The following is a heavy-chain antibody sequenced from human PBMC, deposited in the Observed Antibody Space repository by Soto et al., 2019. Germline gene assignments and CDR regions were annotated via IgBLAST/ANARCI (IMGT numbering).Heavy chain of an antibody. V-gene: IGHV4-59*01. CDR1: GISIDKNF. Sequence: ASETLSLTCSVSGISIDKNFWTWIRQIPGKGLEWIGYILYGGSSSFNPSLKSRVTMSIDTSKSQFSLKLSSVTAADTAVYYCARGAISMKIEYWGHGTLVTVSS. D-gene: IGHD2-2*02. J-gene: IGHJ4*01. CDR3: ARGAISMKIEY. CDR2: ILYGGSS.